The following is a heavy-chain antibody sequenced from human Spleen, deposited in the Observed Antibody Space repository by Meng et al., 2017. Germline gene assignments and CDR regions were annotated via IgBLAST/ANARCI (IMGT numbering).Heavy chain of an antibody. Sequence: QVRLQQWGAGLLNPSETLSLTGVVSGGSFSDYYWSWTRQPPGKGLEWIGEINHSGSTNYNPSLESRATISVDTSQNNLSLKLSSVTAADSAVYYCARGPTTMAHDFDYWGQGTLVTVSS. CDR3: ARGPTTMAHDFDY. CDR2: INHSGST. V-gene: IGHV4-34*01. J-gene: IGHJ4*02. D-gene: IGHD4-11*01. CDR1: GGSFSDYY.